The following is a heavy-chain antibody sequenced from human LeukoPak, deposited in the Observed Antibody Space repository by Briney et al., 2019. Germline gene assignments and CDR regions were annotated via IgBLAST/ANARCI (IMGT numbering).Heavy chain of an antibody. CDR3: ARGRRAAAGQYYFDY. D-gene: IGHD6-13*01. CDR1: GGSISSGGYY. J-gene: IGHJ4*02. Sequence: SETLSLTCTVSGGSISSGGYYWSWIRQPAGNGLEWIGRIYTSGSTNYNPSLKSRVTISVDTSKNQFSLKLSSVTAADTAVYYCARGRRAAAGQYYFDYWGQGTLVTVSS. CDR2: IYTSGST. V-gene: IGHV4-61*02.